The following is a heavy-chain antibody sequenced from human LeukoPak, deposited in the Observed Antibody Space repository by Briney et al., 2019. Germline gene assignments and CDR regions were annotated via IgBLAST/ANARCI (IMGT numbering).Heavy chain of an antibody. J-gene: IGHJ4*02. Sequence: SETLSLTCTVSGGSISSSSYYWGWIRQSPGKGLEWIGSIYYSGSTYYNPSLKSRVTISVDTSKNQFSLKLSSVTAADTAVYYCARHGTIAVAGTDPLGYWGQGTLVTVSS. CDR1: GGSISSSSYY. V-gene: IGHV4-39*01. D-gene: IGHD6-19*01. CDR2: IYYSGST. CDR3: ARHGTIAVAGTDPLGY.